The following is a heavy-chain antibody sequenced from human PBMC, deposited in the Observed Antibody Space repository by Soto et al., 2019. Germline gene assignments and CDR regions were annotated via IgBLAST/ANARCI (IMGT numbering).Heavy chain of an antibody. J-gene: IGHJ4*02. Sequence: QVQLQESGPGLVKPSGTLSLTCAVSGDSISSSKWWSWVRQPPGKGLEWIGEIYHSGSTNYNPSLTSRVIIAVDQSKTPCALKLSAVTDADTAVYYCARGERQQQRDYWGQGTLVTVSS. CDR2: IYHSGST. V-gene: IGHV4-4*02. CDR1: GDSISSSKW. CDR3: ARGERQQQRDY. D-gene: IGHD6-13*01.